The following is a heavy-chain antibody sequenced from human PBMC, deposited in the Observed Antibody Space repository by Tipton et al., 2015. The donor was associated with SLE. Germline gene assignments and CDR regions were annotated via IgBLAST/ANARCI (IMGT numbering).Heavy chain of an antibody. CDR3: ARRGAVSGSYDYYYMDV. D-gene: IGHD1-26*01. Sequence: QLVQSGAEVKKPGSSVKVSCKASGGTFSSYAISWVRQAPGQGLEWMGGIIPIFGTANYAHKFQGRITITADESTSTAYMELSSLRSEDTAVYYCARRGAVSGSYDYYYMDVWGKGTTVTVSS. CDR2: IIPIFGTA. J-gene: IGHJ6*03. V-gene: IGHV1-69*01. CDR1: GGTFSSYA.